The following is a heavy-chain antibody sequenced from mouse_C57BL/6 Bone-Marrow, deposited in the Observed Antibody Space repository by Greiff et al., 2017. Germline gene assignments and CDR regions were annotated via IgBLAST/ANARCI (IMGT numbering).Heavy chain of an antibody. CDR1: GYTFTDYY. V-gene: IGHV1-19*01. J-gene: IGHJ2*01. CDR3: ARGLSY. Sequence: VKPGASVKMSCQASGYTFTDYYMNWVKQSHGKSLEWIGVINPYNGGTSYNQKFKGKATLTVDKSSSTAYMELNSLTSEDSAVYYCARGLSYWGQGTTLTVSS. CDR2: INPYNGGT.